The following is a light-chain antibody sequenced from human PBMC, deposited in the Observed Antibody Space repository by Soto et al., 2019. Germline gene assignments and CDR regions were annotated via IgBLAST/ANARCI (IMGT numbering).Light chain of an antibody. CDR3: HQSYSTPV. CDR1: QSISSY. Sequence: DIQMTQSPSSLSASVGDRVTITCRASQSISSYLNWYQQKPGKAPKLLIYAASSLQSGVPSRFSGSGSGTDFTLTISSLQPEDIATYYCHQSYSTPVFGQGTKLEIK. V-gene: IGKV1-39*01. CDR2: AAS. J-gene: IGKJ2*01.